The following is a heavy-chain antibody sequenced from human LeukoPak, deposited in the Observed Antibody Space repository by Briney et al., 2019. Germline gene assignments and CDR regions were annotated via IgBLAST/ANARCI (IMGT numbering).Heavy chain of an antibody. J-gene: IGHJ6*04. CDR2: ISPYNNAT. V-gene: IGHV1-18*01. CDR3: ARDSPHGMDV. CDR1: GYTFVTYT. Sequence: GASVKVSCKTSGYTFVTYTMSWVRQAPGQGLEWLGWISPYNNATKYSQRPQGRVTVTADTSTSTGYLDLRSLTSDDTAVYYCARDSPHGMDVWGKGTTVIVSS.